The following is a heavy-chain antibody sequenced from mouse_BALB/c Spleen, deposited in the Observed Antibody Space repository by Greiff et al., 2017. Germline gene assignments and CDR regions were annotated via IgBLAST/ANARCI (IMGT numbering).Heavy chain of an antibody. Sequence: EVQGVESGGDLVKPGGSLKLSCAASGFTFSSYGMSWVRQTPDKRLEWVATISSGGSYTYYPDSVKGRFTISRDNAKNTLYLQMSSLKSEDTAMYYCARLEITNWYFDVWGAGTTVTVSS. CDR1: GFTFSSYG. CDR3: ARLEITNWYFDV. V-gene: IGHV5-6*01. J-gene: IGHJ1*01. CDR2: ISSGGSYT. D-gene: IGHD2-4*01.